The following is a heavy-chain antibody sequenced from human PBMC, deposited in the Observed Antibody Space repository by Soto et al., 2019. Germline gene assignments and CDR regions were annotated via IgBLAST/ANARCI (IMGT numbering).Heavy chain of an antibody. V-gene: IGHV3-21*01. J-gene: IGHJ6*02. CDR2: ISSSSSYI. CDR1: GFTFSSYS. D-gene: IGHD6-19*01. Sequence: PGGSLRLSCAASGFTFSSYSMNWVRQAPGKGLEWVSSISSSSSYIYYADSVKGRFTISRDNAKNSLYLQMNSLRAEDTAVYYCARDSGSSGWYPYYYYYGMDVWGQGTTVTV. CDR3: ARDSGSSGWYPYYYYYGMDV.